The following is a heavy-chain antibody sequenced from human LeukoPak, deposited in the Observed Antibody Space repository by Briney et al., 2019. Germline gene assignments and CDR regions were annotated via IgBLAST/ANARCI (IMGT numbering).Heavy chain of an antibody. V-gene: IGHV3-48*03. CDR2: ISSSGSTI. Sequence: PGGSLRLSCAASGFTSSSYEMNWVRQAPGKGLEWVSYISSSGSTIYYADSVKGRFTISRDNAKNSLYLQMNSLRAEDTAVYYCARDELWSGSAVGYWGQGTLVTVSS. J-gene: IGHJ4*02. CDR1: GFTSSSYE. D-gene: IGHD3-3*01. CDR3: ARDELWSGSAVGY.